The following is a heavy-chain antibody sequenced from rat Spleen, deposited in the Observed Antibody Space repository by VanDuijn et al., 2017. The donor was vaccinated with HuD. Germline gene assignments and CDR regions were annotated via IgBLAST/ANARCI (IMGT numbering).Heavy chain of an antibody. CDR3: ARRHYGYTDYFDY. V-gene: IGHV5-29*01. CDR2: ISYGDRSGHSST. CDR1: GFIFSDFY. J-gene: IGHJ2*01. D-gene: IGHD1-9*01. Sequence: EVQLVESDGGLVQPGRSLELSCAASGFIFSDFYMAWVRQAPTKGLEWVATISYGDRSGHSSTYYRDSVKGRFTISRDNAKSTLSLQMDSLRSEDTATYYCARRHYGYTDYFDYWGQGVMVTVSS.